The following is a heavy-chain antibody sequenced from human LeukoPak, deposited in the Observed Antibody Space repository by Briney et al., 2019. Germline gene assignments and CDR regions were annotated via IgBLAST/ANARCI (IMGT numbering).Heavy chain of an antibody. Sequence: GGSLRLSCEASGFTFSNYYMRWIRQAPGKGLEWVSHTKGNGATTYYADSVRGRFTISRDNAKNSLFLQMNSLRVDDTATYYCARAGEMRYMDVWGKGTAVAVS. CDR3: ARAGEMRYMDV. CDR1: GFTFSNYY. CDR2: TKGNGATT. V-gene: IGHV3-11*01. J-gene: IGHJ6*03. D-gene: IGHD5-24*01.